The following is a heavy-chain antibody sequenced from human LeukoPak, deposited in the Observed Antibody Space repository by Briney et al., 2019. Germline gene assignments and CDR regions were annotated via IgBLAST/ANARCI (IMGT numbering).Heavy chain of an antibody. V-gene: IGHV3-21*01. CDR3: ARAGGGSGDYVWYFDL. Sequence: GGSLRLSCAASEFSFNTYAMNWVRQAPGKGLEWVSSIDIGGFISYTESLKGRFTISRDNAKNSLYLQMNSLRADDTAVYYCARAGGGSGDYVWYFDLRGRGTLVTVSS. J-gene: IGHJ2*01. D-gene: IGHD3-10*01. CDR2: IDIGGFI. CDR1: EFSFNTYA.